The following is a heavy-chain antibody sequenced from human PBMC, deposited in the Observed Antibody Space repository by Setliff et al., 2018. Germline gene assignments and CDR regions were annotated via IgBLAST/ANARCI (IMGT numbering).Heavy chain of an antibody. V-gene: IGHV4-59*01. Sequence: SETLSLTCNVSGISISRYYWSWIRQSPERGLEWIGYMYYRGSTNHNPSLKSRVTLSIDTSKKQFSLNLTSVTAADTAVYYCVGSVFDYYFEYWGQGALVTVSS. CDR1: GISISRYY. J-gene: IGHJ4*02. CDR2: MYYRGST. CDR3: VGSVFDYYFEY. D-gene: IGHD3-16*01.